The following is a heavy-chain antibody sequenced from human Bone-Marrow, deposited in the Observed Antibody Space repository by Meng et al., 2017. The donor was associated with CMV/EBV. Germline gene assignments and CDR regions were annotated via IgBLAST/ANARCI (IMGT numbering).Heavy chain of an antibody. D-gene: IGHD3-22*01. V-gene: IGHV3-30*14. CDR2: ISYDGSNK. J-gene: IGHJ4*02. Sequence: GESLKISCAASGFTFSSYAMHWVRQAPGKGLEWVAVISYDGSNKYYADSVKGRFTISRDNSKNTLYLQMNRLRAEDTAVYYCARDYRYDSSGYYHDYWGQGPLVTVSS. CDR3: ARDYRYDSSGYYHDY. CDR1: GFTFSSYA.